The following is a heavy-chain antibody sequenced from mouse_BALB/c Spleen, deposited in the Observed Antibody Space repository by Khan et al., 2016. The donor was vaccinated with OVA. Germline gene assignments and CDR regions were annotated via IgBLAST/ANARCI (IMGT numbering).Heavy chain of an antibody. V-gene: IGHV5-6-3*01. Sequence: EVELVESGGGLVQPGGSLKLSCAVTGFTFTSYGMSWVRQTPDKRLELVATINSNGGSTYYPDSVKGRFTISRDNAKNHLFLQMSSLKSEDTAMYYCARMARTIAWGQGSTLTVSS. CDR3: ARMARTIA. CDR2: INSNGGST. CDR1: GFTFTSYG. J-gene: IGHJ2*01.